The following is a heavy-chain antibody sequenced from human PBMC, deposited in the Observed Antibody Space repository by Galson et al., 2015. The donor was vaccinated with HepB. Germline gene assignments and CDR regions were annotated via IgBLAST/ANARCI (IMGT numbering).Heavy chain of an antibody. V-gene: IGHV1-2*02. J-gene: IGHJ5*02. CDR2: INPNSGGT. D-gene: IGHD2-15*01. CDR3: ARRGVVAARGANWFDP. CDR1: GYTFTGYY. Sequence: SVKVSCKASGYTFTGYYMHWVRQAPGQGLEWMGWINPNSGGTNYAQKFQGRVTMTRDTSISTAYMELSRLRSDDTAVYYCARRGVVAARGANWFDPWGQGTLVTVSS.